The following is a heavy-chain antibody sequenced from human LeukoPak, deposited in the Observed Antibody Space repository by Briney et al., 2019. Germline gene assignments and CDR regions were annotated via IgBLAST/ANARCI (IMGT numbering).Heavy chain of an antibody. J-gene: IGHJ4*02. CDR1: GYNFISYW. V-gene: IGHV5-51*01. CDR2: IYPRDSDA. Sequence: GESLKISCMGSGYNFISYWIGWVRQMPGKGLEWMGIIYPRDSDARYSPSFQGQVTISVDKSISTAYLQWSSLKASDTAMYYCARQFTLNDYWGQGTLVTVSS. D-gene: IGHD3-16*01. CDR3: ARQFTLNDY.